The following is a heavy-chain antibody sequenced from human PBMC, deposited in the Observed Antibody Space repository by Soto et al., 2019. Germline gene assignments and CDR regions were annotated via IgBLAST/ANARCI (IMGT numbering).Heavy chain of an antibody. CDR3: ARELRILPPYGPYYFDY. J-gene: IGHJ4*02. D-gene: IGHD4-17*01. CDR1: GYTFTSHY. V-gene: IGHV1-46*01. Sequence: ASVKVSCKASGYTFTSHYMHWVRQAPGQGLEWMGIINPSGGSTSYAQKFQGRVTMTRDTSTSTVYMELSSLRSKDTAVYYCARELRILPPYGPYYFDYWGQGTLVTVSS. CDR2: INPSGGST.